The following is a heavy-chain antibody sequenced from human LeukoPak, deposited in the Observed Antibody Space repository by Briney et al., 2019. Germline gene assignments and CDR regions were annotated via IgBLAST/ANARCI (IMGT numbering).Heavy chain of an antibody. V-gene: IGHV5-51*01. D-gene: IGHD6-6*01. J-gene: IGHJ6*03. CDR3: ARQYSSSSPDMDV. CDR1: GYSFSIHW. CDR2: IYPGDSDT. Sequence: GESLKISCNGSGYSFSIHWIGWARQMPGKRLELMGIIYPGDSDTRYRPSVQGQVTISADKSISTAYLQWSSLKASDTAMYYCARQYSSSSPDMDVWGKGTTVSVSS.